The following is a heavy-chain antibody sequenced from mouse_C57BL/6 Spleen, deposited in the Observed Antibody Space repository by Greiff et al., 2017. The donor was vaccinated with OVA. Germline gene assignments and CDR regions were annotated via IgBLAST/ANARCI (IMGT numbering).Heavy chain of an antibody. CDR3: ARSHYYGSSRFDY. CDR1: GYAFTNYL. Sequence: VQLQESGAELVRPGTSVKVSCKASGYAFTNYLIEWVKQRPGQGLEWIGVINPGSGGTNYNEKFKGKATLTADKSSSTAYMQRSSLTSEDSAVYFCARSHYYGSSRFDYWGQGTTLTVSS. D-gene: IGHD1-1*01. J-gene: IGHJ2*01. V-gene: IGHV1-54*01. CDR2: INPGSGGT.